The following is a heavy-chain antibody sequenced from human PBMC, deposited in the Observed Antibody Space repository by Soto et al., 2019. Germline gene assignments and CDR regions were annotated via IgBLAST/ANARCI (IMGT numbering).Heavy chain of an antibody. CDR3: ARDADILTGSDAFDI. D-gene: IGHD3-9*01. V-gene: IGHV3-11*05. CDR1: GFTFSDYS. J-gene: IGHJ3*02. Sequence: QVQLVESGGGLVKPGGSLRLSCAASGFTFSDYSMSWIRQAPGKGLEWVSYISSSSSYTNYADSVKGRFTISRDNAKNSLYLQMNSLRAEDTAVYYCARDADILTGSDAFDIWGQGTMVTVSS. CDR2: ISSSSSYT.